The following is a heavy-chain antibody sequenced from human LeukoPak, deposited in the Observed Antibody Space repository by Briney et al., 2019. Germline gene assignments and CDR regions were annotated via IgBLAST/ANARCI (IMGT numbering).Heavy chain of an antibody. CDR3: ARGEFTIFGVVITRYYYYYGMDV. CDR2: ISSSSSTI. J-gene: IGHJ6*02. V-gene: IGHV3-48*02. CDR1: GFTFSSYS. D-gene: IGHD3-3*01. Sequence: GGSLRLSCAASGFTFSSYSMNWVRQAPGKGLEWVSYISSSSSTIYYADSVKGRFTISRDNAKNSLYLQMNSLRDEDTAVYYCARGEFTIFGVVITRYYYYYGMDVWGQGTTVTVSS.